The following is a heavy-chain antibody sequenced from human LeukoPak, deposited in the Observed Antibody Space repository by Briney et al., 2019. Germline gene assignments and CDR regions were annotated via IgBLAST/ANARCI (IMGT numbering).Heavy chain of an antibody. CDR2: ISYDGSNK. J-gene: IGHJ6*03. CDR3: ARGGRQKGPYLDV. V-gene: IGHV3-30*04. CDR1: GFTFSSYA. Sequence: GGSLRLSCAASGFTFSSYAMHWVRRAPGKGLEWVAVISYDGSNKYYADSVKGRFTISRDNSKNTLYLQMNSLRAEDTAVYYCARGGRQKGPYLDVWGKGTTVTVSS.